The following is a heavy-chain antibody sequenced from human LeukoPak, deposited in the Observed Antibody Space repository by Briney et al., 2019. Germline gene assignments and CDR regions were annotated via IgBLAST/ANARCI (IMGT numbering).Heavy chain of an antibody. CDR2: IYYSGNT. J-gene: IGHJ5*02. CDR1: CRSLSSGVYY. V-gene: IGHV4-30-4*02. D-gene: IGHD3-22*01. CDR3: ARDTYYYDASGYWDWLDP. Sequence: SDPLSLTRTVSCRSLSSGVYYWGWLRQPPGTGLEWIGYIYYSGNTYYNPSLKSRVTISVDTSKNQFSLNLSSVTAADTAVYYCARDTYYYDASGYWDWLDPWGQGTQVTVSS.